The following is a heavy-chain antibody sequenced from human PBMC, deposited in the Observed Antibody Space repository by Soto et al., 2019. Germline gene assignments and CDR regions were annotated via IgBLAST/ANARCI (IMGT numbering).Heavy chain of an antibody. V-gene: IGHV5-51*01. J-gene: IGHJ4*02. CDR1: GYSFTSYW. CDR2: IYPGDSDT. CDR3: ARKHSSGYLDY. Sequence: GESLKISCKGSGYSFTSYWIGWVRQMPGKGLEWMGLIYPGDSDTKYSPSFQGQVTISADKSISTAYLQWISLKASDTAIYYCARKHSSGYLDYWGQGILVTVS. D-gene: IGHD3-22*01.